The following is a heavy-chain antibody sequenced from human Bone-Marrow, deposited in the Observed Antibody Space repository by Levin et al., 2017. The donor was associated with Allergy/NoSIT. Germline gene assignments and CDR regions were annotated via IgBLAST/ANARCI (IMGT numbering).Heavy chain of an antibody. J-gene: IGHJ4*02. Sequence: PGGSLRLSCAASGFTFSSFAMSWVRQAPGKGLEWVSGISGSDGSTYYADSVKGRFTISRDNSKNTLYLQMNSLRAEDTALYYCAKGPYTSSWFPPGDYWGQGTLVTVSS. CDR1: GFTFSSFA. CDR2: ISGSDGST. CDR3: AKGPYTSSWFPPGDY. V-gene: IGHV3-23*01. D-gene: IGHD6-13*01.